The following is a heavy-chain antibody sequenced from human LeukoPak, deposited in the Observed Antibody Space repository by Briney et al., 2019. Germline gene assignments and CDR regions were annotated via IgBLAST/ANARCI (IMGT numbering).Heavy chain of an antibody. CDR2: ISYSGTT. J-gene: IGHJ4*02. CDR3: ARYKLQPYLKFDY. Sequence: PSETLSLTCTVSGDSISSSPYYWAWIRQPPGKGLEWIGSISYSGTTYYNPSLKSRVTVSVDTSKNQFSLNLSSVTAADTAVYRCARYKLQPYLKFDYWGQGTLVTVSS. D-gene: IGHD1-1*01. V-gene: IGHV4-39*01. CDR1: GDSISSSPYY.